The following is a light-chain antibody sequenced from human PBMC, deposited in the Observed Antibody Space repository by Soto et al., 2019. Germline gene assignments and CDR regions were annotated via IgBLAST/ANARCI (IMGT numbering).Light chain of an antibody. Sequence: QSALTXPASVSGSPGQSITISCTGTNSDVGGYDRVSWYQHHPGKAPKLLIFEVYNRPSGISDRFSGSKSGDTASLTISGLQAEDEADYYCISYIPSTTTHWVFGGGT. J-gene: IGLJ3*02. CDR3: ISYIPSTTTHWV. V-gene: IGLV2-14*01. CDR1: NSDVGGYDR. CDR2: EVY.